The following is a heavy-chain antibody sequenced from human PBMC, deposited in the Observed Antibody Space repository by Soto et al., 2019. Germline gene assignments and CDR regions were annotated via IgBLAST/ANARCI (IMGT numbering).Heavy chain of an antibody. CDR3: SRIRGNGAPDY. V-gene: IGHV2-26*01. CDR2: IFSNDEK. CDR1: GFSLSNARMG. Sequence: QVTLKESGPVLVKPTETLTLTCTVSGFSLSNARMGVSWIRQPPGKALEWLEHIFSNDEKSYSSALKSRLTISKDTSKSQVVLTMTNRDPVDTATYYWSRIRGNGAPDYWGQGTLVTVSS. D-gene: IGHD4-17*01. J-gene: IGHJ4*02.